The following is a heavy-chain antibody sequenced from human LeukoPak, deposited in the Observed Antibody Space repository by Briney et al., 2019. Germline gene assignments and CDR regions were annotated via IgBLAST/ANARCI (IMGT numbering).Heavy chain of an antibody. CDR1: GYSFTGYY. D-gene: IGHD5-12*01. V-gene: IGHV1-2*02. Sequence: ASVKVSCKASGYSFTGYYIHWVRQAPGQGLEWMGWIHPNNGGTNFAQKFQGRVTMTRDTSISTAYMELSRLRSDDTAIYYCAKDQNTGYANNWFDPWGQGTLVTVSS. CDR2: IHPNNGGT. CDR3: AKDQNTGYANNWFDP. J-gene: IGHJ5*02.